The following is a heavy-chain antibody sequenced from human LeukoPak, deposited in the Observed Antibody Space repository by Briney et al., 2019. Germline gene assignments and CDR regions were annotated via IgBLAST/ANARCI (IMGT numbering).Heavy chain of an antibody. J-gene: IGHJ3*02. CDR1: GGSISSYY. V-gene: IGHV4-59*01. D-gene: IGHD4-11*01. Sequence: SETLSLTCTVSGGSISSYYWSWIRQPPGKGLEWIGYIYYSGSANYNPSLKSRVTISVDTSKNQFSLKLSSVTAADMAVYYCARDSGYSNYVGAFDIWGQGTMVTVSS. CDR2: IYYSGSA. CDR3: ARDSGYSNYVGAFDI.